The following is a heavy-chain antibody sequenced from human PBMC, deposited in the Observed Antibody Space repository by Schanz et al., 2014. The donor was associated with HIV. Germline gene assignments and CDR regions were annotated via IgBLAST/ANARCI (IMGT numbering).Heavy chain of an antibody. V-gene: IGHV4-30-4*01. Sequence: QVQLQESGPGLVKPSQTLSLTCTVSGGSISSGDYYWSWIRQPPGKGLEWIGYIYYSGSAYYNPSLKSRVNISLVTSKTHFSLNLSSVTAADPAVYYCARGPRRKVAATYYYNGLDAWGQGTTVTVSS. CDR1: GGSISSGDYY. J-gene: IGHJ6*02. D-gene: IGHD2-15*01. CDR2: IYYSGSA. CDR3: ARGPRRKVAATYYYNGLDA.